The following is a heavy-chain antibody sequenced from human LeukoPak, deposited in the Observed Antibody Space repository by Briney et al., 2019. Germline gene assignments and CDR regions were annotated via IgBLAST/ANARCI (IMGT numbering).Heavy chain of an antibody. CDR3: ARRKGSRYSSGWSDY. CDR2: INHGGST. J-gene: IGHJ4*02. Sequence: SETLSLTCAVYGGSFSGYYWSWIRQPPGKGLEWIGEINHGGSTNYNPSLKSRVTISVDTSKNQFSLKLSSVTAADTAVYYCARRKGSRYSSGWSDYWGQGTLVTVSS. CDR1: GGSFSGYY. V-gene: IGHV4-34*01. D-gene: IGHD6-19*01.